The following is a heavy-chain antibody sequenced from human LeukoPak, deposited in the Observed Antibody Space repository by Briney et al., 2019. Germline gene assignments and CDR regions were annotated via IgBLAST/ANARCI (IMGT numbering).Heavy chain of an antibody. J-gene: IGHJ4*02. Sequence: GGSLRLSCAASGFTFSSYAMHWVRQAPGKGLEWVAVISYDGSNKYYADSVKGRFTISRDNSKNTLYLQMNSLRAEDTAVYYCARANSSSWYFDYWGQGTLVTVSS. CDR2: ISYDGSNK. V-gene: IGHV3-30*04. CDR1: GFTFSSYA. D-gene: IGHD6-13*01. CDR3: ARANSSSWYFDY.